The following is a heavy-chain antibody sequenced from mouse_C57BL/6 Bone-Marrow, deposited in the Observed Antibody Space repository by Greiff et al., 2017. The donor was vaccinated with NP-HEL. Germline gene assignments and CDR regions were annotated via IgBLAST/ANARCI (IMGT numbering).Heavy chain of an antibody. CDR1: GFTFTDYY. J-gene: IGHJ2*01. CDR3: ARHPRGYYFDY. Sequence: EVKLQESGGGLVQPGGSLSLSCAASGFTFTDYYMSWVRQPPGKALEWLGFIRNKANGYTTEYSASVKGRFTISRDNSQSILYLQMNALRADDSATYYCARHPRGYYFDYWGQGTTLTVSS. D-gene: IGHD3-1*01. V-gene: IGHV7-3*01. CDR2: IRNKANGYTT.